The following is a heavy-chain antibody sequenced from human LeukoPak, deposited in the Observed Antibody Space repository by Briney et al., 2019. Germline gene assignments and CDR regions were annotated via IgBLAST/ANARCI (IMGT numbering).Heavy chain of an antibody. V-gene: IGHV3-23*01. CDR3: AKAVLRGSYYFDY. J-gene: IGHJ4*02. D-gene: IGHD1-26*01. CDR1: GFSFSSYA. Sequence: GASLRLSCAASGFSFSSYAMSWVRQAPDKGLEWVSAITGSVGSTYYANSVKGRSTISRDNSKNTLSLQMDSLRVEDTAVYYCAKAVLRGSYYFDYWGQGTLVTVSS. CDR2: ITGSVGST.